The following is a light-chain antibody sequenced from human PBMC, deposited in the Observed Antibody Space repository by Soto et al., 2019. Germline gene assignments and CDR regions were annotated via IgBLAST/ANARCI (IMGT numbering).Light chain of an antibody. CDR3: QLSYTAWT. J-gene: IGKJ1*01. V-gene: IGKV1-39*01. CDR2: SAS. CDR1: QRIGTF. Sequence: DIQGPKSPSSLSASVGASVTITCRTRQRIGTFLNWYQRRQGRAPNLLIYSASTLPSGVPSRFNAGGSATDFTPTITSLQPEDSATYYCQLSYTAWTFGQGTKVDIK.